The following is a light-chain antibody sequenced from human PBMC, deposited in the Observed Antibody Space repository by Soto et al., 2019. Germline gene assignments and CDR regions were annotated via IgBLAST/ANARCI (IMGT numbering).Light chain of an antibody. CDR1: QSLYSNGNNY. Sequence: DIVMTQSPLSLPVTPGEPASIPCRSSQSLYSNGNNYLDWFLQKPGQSPQVLIYLGSHRASGVPDRFSESGSGTDFTLKISTVEAEDVGIYYCMQFLPTPLTFGGGTKVEI. V-gene: IGKV2-28*01. CDR3: MQFLPTPLT. CDR2: LGS. J-gene: IGKJ4*01.